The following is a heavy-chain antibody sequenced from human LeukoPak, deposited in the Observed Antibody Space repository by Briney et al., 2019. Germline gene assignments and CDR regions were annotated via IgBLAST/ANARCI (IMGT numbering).Heavy chain of an antibody. CDR1: GFTFSSYS. CDR2: ISSSSSYI. J-gene: IGHJ3*02. Sequence: GGSLRLSCAASGFTFSSYSMNWVRQAPGKGLEWVSSISSSSSYIYYADSVKGRFTISRDNAKNSLYLQMNSLRAEDTAVYYCASQVGSPDAFDIWGQGTMVTVSS. CDR3: ASQVGSPDAFDI. D-gene: IGHD1-26*01. V-gene: IGHV3-21*01.